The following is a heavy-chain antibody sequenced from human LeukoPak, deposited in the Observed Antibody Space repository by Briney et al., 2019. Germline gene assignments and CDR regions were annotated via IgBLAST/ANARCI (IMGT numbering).Heavy chain of an antibody. D-gene: IGHD5-12*01. Sequence: PGGSLRLSCAASGFTFTSYEINSVRQAPGKGLEWVSDISRTGSTIYYADSVKGRFTISRDNAKLSLYLQRNCLRAGDRAVYYGASGYDLPYWGQGTLVTVSS. CDR3: ASGYDLPY. J-gene: IGHJ4*02. CDR1: GFTFTSYE. V-gene: IGHV3-48*03. CDR2: ISRTGSTI.